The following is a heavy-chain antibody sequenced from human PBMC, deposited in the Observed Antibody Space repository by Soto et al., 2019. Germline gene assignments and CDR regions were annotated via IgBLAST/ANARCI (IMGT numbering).Heavy chain of an antibody. J-gene: IGHJ4*02. CDR3: ARGGTSANDY. CDR1: GYTFTGYY. V-gene: IGHV1-2*02. CDR2: INPNSGGT. Sequence: QVQLVQSGAEVKKPGASVKVSCKASGYTFTGYYMHWVRHAPGQGLAWMGWINPNSGGTINAQKFQGRLTMTTDTSISTAYMELSRLRSDDTALYYCARGGTSANDYWGKGTQVIVSS.